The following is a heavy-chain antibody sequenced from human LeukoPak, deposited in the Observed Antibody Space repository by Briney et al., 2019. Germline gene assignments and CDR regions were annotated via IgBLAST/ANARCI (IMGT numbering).Heavy chain of an antibody. V-gene: IGHV1-69*13. D-gene: IGHD2-2*01. Sequence: ASVKVSCKASGGTFISYAISGVRQAPGQGLEWMGGSIPIFGTANYAQKFQGRVTITADESTSTAYMELSSLRSEDTAVYYCARDYCSSTSCYYYGMDVWGQGTTVTVSS. CDR2: SIPIFGTA. CDR3: ARDYCSSTSCYYYGMDV. CDR1: GGTFISYA. J-gene: IGHJ6*02.